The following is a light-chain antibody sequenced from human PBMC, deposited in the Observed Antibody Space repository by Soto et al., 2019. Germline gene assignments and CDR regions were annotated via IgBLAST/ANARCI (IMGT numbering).Light chain of an antibody. V-gene: IGLV2-14*01. CDR1: SSDIGGYNY. J-gene: IGLJ1*01. CDR3: SSFTTSTTIYV. CDR2: EVS. Sequence: QSVLTQPASVSGSPGQSITISCAGTSSDIGGYNYVSWYQQHPGKVPKLIIFEVSTRPSGVSNRFSGSKSGNTASLTISGLKADDEADYYCSSFTTSTTIYVFANGTKATVL.